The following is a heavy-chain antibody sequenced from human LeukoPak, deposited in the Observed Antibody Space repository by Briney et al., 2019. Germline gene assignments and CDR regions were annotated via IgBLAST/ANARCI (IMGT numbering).Heavy chain of an antibody. CDR3: AKTYGSLYYYGMDV. V-gene: IGHV3-21*01. J-gene: IGHJ6*02. CDR2: ISGSGDYI. D-gene: IGHD3-10*01. CDR1: GFTFSSYS. Sequence: GGSLRLSCAASGFTFSSYSMKWVRQAPGKGLEWVSSISGSGDYIYYAESVKGRFTISRDNAKNSLYLQMNSLRVEDTAVYYCAKTYGSLYYYGMDVWGQGTTVTVSS.